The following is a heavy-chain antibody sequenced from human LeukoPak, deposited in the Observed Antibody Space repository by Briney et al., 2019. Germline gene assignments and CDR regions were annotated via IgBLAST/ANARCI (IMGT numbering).Heavy chain of an antibody. V-gene: IGHV3-43*01. Sequence: GSLRLSCAASGFTFDDYTMHWVRQAPGKGLEWVSLISWDGGSTYYADSVKGRFTISRDNAKNSLYLQMNSLRAEDTAVYYCAREVYVVPAAPGSWFDPWGQGTLVTVSS. CDR3: AREVYVVPAAPGSWFDP. CDR1: GFTFDDYT. J-gene: IGHJ5*02. D-gene: IGHD2-2*01. CDR2: ISWDGGST.